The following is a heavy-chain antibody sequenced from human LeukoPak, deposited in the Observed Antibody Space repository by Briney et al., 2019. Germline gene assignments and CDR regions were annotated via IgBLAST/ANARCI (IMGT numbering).Heavy chain of an antibody. V-gene: IGHV3-48*03. J-gene: IGHJ3*02. CDR2: ISSSGSTI. D-gene: IGHD6-13*01. CDR1: GFTFSSYE. Sequence: PGGSLRLSCAASGFTFSSYEMNWVRQAPGKGLEWVLHISSSGSTIYYADSVKGRFTISRDNAKNSLYLQMNSLRAEDTAVYYCARDPSYSSSWYMGAFDIWGQGTMVTVSS. CDR3: ARDPSYSSSWYMGAFDI.